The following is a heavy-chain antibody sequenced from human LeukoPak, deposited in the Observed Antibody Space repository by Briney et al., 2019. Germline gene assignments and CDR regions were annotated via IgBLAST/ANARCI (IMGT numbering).Heavy chain of an antibody. CDR1: GGSISSYY. CDR2: IYYSGST. D-gene: IGHD5-12*01. V-gene: IGHV4-59*01. Sequence: SETLSLTCTVSGGSISSYYWSWIRQPPGKGLEWIGYIYYSGSTNYNPSLKSRVTISVDTSKNQFSLKLSSVTAADTAVYYCARDLQATADVWGKGTTVTVSS. J-gene: IGHJ6*04. CDR3: ARDLQATADV.